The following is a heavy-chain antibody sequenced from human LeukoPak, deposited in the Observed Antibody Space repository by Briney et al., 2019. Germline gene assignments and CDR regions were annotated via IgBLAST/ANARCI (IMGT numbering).Heavy chain of an antibody. V-gene: IGHV1-2*06. J-gene: IGHJ4*02. CDR1: GYTFTGYY. Sequence: ASVKVSXKASGYTFTGYYMHWVRQAPGQGLEWMGRINPNSGGTNYAQKFQGRVTMTRDTSISTAYMELSRLRSDDTAVYYCARGPKTYYYDSSGYYYYWGQGTLVTVSS. CDR3: ARGPKTYYYDSSGYYYY. CDR2: INPNSGGT. D-gene: IGHD3-22*01.